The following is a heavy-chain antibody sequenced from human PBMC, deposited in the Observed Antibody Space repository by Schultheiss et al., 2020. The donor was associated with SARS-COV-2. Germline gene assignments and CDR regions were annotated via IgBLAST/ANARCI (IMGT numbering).Heavy chain of an antibody. CDR2: INPNSGGT. J-gene: IGHJ6*02. CDR1: GYTFTSYG. CDR3: ARVASEVYYYYGMDV. V-gene: IGHV1-2*02. Sequence: ASVKVSCKASGYTFTSYGISWVRQAPGQGLEWMGWINPNSGGTNYAQKFQGRVTMTRDTSISTAYMELSRLRSDDTAVYYCARVASEVYYYYGMDVWGQGTTVTVSS.